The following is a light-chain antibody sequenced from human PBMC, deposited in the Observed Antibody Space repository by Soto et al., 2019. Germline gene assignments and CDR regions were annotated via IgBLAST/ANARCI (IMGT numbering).Light chain of an antibody. CDR1: ESVSSN. CDR2: GAS. Sequence: EIVMTQSPATLSVSPGERATLSCRASESVSSNLAWYQQKPGQAHRLLIYGASTRATGIPARFSGSGSGTESPHTISSLKCEDVAVYYCQQYNNWPRTFGQGTKVELK. J-gene: IGKJ1*01. V-gene: IGKV3-15*01. CDR3: QQYNNWPRT.